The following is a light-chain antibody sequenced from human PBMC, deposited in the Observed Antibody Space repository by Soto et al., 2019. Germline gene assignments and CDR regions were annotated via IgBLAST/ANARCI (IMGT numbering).Light chain of an antibody. J-gene: IGLJ1*01. CDR1: SSDVGGYNY. CDR3: SSYTSSSTLLDV. CDR2: DVS. V-gene: IGLV2-14*01. Sequence: QSALTQPASVSGSPGQSITISCTGTSSDVGGYNYVSWYQQHPGKAPKLMIYDVSNRPSGVSNRFSASKSGNTASLTISGLQAEDEADYHCSSYTSSSTLLDVFGTGTKLNVL.